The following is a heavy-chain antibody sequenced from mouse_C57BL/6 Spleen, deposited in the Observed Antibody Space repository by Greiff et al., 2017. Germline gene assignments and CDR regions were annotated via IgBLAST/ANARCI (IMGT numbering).Heavy chain of an antibody. CDR2: MYPGDGDT. CDR1: GYAFSSSW. J-gene: IGHJ2*01. V-gene: IGHV1-82*01. CDR3: AKGLGRFDY. Sequence: QVQLKESGPELVKPGASVKISCKASGYAFSSSWMNWVKQRPGKGLEWIGRMYPGDGDTNYNGKFKGKATLTADKSSSTAYMQLSSLTSEDSAVYFCAKGLGRFDYWGQGTTLTVSS. D-gene: IGHD4-1*01.